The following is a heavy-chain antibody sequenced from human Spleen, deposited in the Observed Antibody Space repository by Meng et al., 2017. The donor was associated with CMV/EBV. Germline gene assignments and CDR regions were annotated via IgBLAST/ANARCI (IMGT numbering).Heavy chain of an antibody. J-gene: IGHJ4*02. CDR1: GDSVSSNSAA. Sequence: SQTLSHSRAISGDSVSSNSAAWNSIRQSPSRGLEWLGRTYYRSKWYNDYAVTVKSRITINPDTSKNKCSLHLNTVTPEETAVYDWARVVYCSSTGCYHSFAYWGQGTLVTVSS. V-gene: IGHV6-1*01. CDR3: ARVVYCSSTGCYHSFAY. D-gene: IGHD2-2*01. CDR2: TYYRSKWYN.